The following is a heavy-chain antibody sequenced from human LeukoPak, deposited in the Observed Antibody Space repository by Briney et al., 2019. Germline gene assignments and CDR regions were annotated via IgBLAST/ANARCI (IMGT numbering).Heavy chain of an antibody. Sequence: SQTLSLTCTVSGGSLSSGGYYWRWIRQHPGKGLECIGYIYYSGSTYYNPSLKSRVTISVDTSKNQFSLKLSSVTAADTAVYYCARGGCSGGSCYYRGGFDPWGQGTLVAVSS. CDR1: GGSLSSGGYY. V-gene: IGHV4-31*03. D-gene: IGHD2-15*01. J-gene: IGHJ5*02. CDR2: IYYSGST. CDR3: ARGGCSGGSCYYRGGFDP.